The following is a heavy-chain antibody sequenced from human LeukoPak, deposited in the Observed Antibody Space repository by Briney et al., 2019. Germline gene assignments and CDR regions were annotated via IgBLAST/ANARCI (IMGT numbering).Heavy chain of an antibody. Sequence: GGSLRLSCAASGFTFSSYWMHWVRQAPGKGLEWVSAISESGDTTFYADSVKGRFTTSRDNSKNTLYLQMNSLRAEDTAVYYCKVGSRTRAVAFDFWGQGALVTVSS. CDR1: GFTFSSYW. CDR3: KVGSRTRAVAFDF. J-gene: IGHJ4*02. CDR2: ISESGDTT. D-gene: IGHD1-26*01. V-gene: IGHV3-23*01.